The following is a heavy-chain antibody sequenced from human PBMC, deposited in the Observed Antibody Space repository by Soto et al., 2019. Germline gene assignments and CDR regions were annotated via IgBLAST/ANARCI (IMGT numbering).Heavy chain of an antibody. CDR3: ARDLDYCSGGSCYYFDY. CDR1: GDSVSSNSAA. CDR2: TYYRSKWYN. J-gene: IGHJ4*02. V-gene: IGHV6-1*01. D-gene: IGHD2-15*01. Sequence: HSQTLSLTCAISGDSVSSNSAAWNWIRQSPSRGLEWLGRTYYRSKWYNDYAVSVKSRITINPDTSKNQFSLQLNSVTPEDTAVYYCARDLDYCSGGSCYYFDYWGQGTLVTVSS.